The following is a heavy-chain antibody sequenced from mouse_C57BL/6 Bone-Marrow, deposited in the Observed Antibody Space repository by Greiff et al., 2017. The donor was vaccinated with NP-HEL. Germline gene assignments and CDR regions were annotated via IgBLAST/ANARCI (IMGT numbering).Heavy chain of an antibody. V-gene: IGHV1-55*01. J-gene: IGHJ2*01. Sequence: QVQLKEPGAELVKPGASVKMSCKASGYTFTSYWITWVKQRPGQGLEWIGDIYPGSGSTNSNEKFKSKATLTVDTSSSTAYMQLSSLTSEDSAVYYCAREEGIYYDYDYWGQGTTLTVSS. CDR1: GYTFTSYW. CDR2: IYPGSGST. D-gene: IGHD2-4*01. CDR3: AREEGIYYDYDY.